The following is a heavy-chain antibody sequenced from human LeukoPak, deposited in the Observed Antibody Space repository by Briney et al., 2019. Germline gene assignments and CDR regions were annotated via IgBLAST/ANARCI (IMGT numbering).Heavy chain of an antibody. D-gene: IGHD6-6*01. V-gene: IGHV3-30-3*01. CDR2: ISYDGSRK. CDR1: GFIFSNYA. CDR3: ARGGAARLHFQN. Sequence: GGSLRLSCAASGFIFSNYAMHCVRQAPGKGLEWVAVISYDGSRKYYADSVKGRFTISRDSFKNTVYLQMNSLRAEDTAVYYCARGGAARLHFQNWGQGTLVTVSS. J-gene: IGHJ1*01.